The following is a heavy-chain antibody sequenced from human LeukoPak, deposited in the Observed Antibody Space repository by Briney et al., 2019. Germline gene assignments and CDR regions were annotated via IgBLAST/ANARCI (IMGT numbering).Heavy chain of an antibody. CDR2: INHSGST. V-gene: IGHV4-34*01. D-gene: IGHD1-26*01. CDR3: AAEVGATTSSNY. CDR1: GGSFSGYY. J-gene: IGHJ4*02. Sequence: SSETLSLTCAVYGGSFSGYYWSWIRQPPGKGLEWIGEINHSGSTNYNPSLKSRVTISVDTSKNQFSLKLSSVTAADTAVYYCAAEVGATTSSNYWGQGTLVTVSS.